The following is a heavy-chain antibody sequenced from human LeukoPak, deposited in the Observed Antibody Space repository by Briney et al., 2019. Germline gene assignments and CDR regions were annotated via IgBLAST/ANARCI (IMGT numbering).Heavy chain of an antibody. CDR2: IIPMSNTV. V-gene: IGHV1-69*06. CDR1: GYTFSIYS. J-gene: IGHJ4*02. Sequence: ASVKVSCKASGYTFSIYSISWVRQAPGLGLEWMGRIIPMSNTVDYAQRFQDRVTITADKSTGTAYMELSSLRSDDTAVYYCARGFCTSGHCYNDLDYWGQGTQVTVSS. D-gene: IGHD2-15*01. CDR3: ARGFCTSGHCYNDLDY.